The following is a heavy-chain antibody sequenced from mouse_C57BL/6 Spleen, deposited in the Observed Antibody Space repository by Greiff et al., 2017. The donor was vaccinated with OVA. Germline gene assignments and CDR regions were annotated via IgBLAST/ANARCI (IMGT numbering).Heavy chain of an antibody. Sequence: EVKLMESGGDLVKPGGSLKLSCAASGFTFSSYGMSWVRQTPDKRLEWVATISSGGSYTYYPDSVKGRFTISRDNAKNTLYLQMSSLKSEDTAMYYCARHDDYDGAYYAMDYWGQGTSVTVSS. J-gene: IGHJ4*01. D-gene: IGHD2-4*01. CDR1: GFTFSSYG. CDR3: ARHDDYDGAYYAMDY. V-gene: IGHV5-6*01. CDR2: ISSGGSYT.